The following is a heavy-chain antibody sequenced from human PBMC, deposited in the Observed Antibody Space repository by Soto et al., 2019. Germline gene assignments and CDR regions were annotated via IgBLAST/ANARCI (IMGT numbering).Heavy chain of an antibody. J-gene: IGHJ4*02. V-gene: IGHV1-18*01. CDR3: ALSPREVGATDY. CDR1: GYTFTRYG. CDR2: ISAYNGNT. Sequence: GASVKVSCKASGYTFTRYGISWVRQAPGQGLEWMGWISAYNGNTNYAQKLQGRVTMTTDTSTSTAYMELRSLGSDDTAVYYCALSPREVGATDYWGQGTLVTVSS. D-gene: IGHD1-26*01.